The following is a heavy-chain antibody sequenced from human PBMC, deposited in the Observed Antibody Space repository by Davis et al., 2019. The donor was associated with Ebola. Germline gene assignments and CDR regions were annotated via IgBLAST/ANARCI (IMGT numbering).Heavy chain of an antibody. D-gene: IGHD1-26*01. CDR1: GYTFTGYY. J-gene: IGHJ4*02. CDR3: ARIPDSGSYYDY. CDR2: INPNSGGT. Sequence: ASVKVSCKASGYTFTGYYMHWVRQAPGQGLEWMGWINPNSGGTNYAQKFQGRVTMTRDTSISTAYMELSRLRSDDTAVYYCARIPDSGSYYDYWGQGTLVTVSS. V-gene: IGHV1-2*02.